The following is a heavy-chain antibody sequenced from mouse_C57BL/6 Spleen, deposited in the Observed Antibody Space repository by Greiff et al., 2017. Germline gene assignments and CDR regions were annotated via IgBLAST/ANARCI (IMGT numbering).Heavy chain of an antibody. CDR2: IYPGDGDT. CDR1: GYAFSSSW. V-gene: IGHV1-82*01. J-gene: IGHJ4*01. Sequence: VQLQQSGPELVKPGASVKISCKASGYAFSSSWMNWVKQRPGKGLEWIGRIYPGDGDTNYNGTFKGKATLTADKSSSTAYMQLSSLTSEDSAVYFCAKSPAFYAMDYWGQGTSVTVSS. D-gene: IGHD1-2*01. CDR3: AKSPAFYAMDY.